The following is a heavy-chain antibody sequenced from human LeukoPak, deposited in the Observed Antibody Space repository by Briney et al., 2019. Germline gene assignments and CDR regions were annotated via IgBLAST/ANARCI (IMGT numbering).Heavy chain of an antibody. CDR2: INWNGRSR. CDR3: ARPLGITGTTPFDS. D-gene: IGHD1-7*01. J-gene: IGHJ4*02. CDR1: GFTFNDSG. Sequence: GGSLRLSCVASGFTFNDSGMSWVRQAPGKGLEWISGINWNGRSRGYADSVKGRFTISRDNAKNSLYLEMNSLRAEDTALYFCARPLGITGTTPFDSGAREPGSPSPQ. V-gene: IGHV3-20*04.